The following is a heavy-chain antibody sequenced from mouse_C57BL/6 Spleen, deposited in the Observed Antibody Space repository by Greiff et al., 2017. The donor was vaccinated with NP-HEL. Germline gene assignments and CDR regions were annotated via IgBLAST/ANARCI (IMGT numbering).Heavy chain of an antibody. J-gene: IGHJ4*01. CDR2: IRNKANNHAT. CDR1: GFTFSDAW. D-gene: IGHD2-4*01. Sequence: EVMLVESGGGLVQPGGSMKLSCAASGFTFSDAWMDWVRQSPEKGLEWVAEIRNKANNHATYYAESVKGRFTISRDDSKSSVYLQMNSLRAEDTGIYYCTPGDYDDYYAMDYWGQGTSVTVSS. CDR3: TPGDYDDYYAMDY. V-gene: IGHV6-6*01.